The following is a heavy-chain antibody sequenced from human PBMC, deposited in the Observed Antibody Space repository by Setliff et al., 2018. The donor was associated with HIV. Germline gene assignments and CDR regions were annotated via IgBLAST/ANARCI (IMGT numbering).Heavy chain of an antibody. D-gene: IGHD1-26*01. CDR3: ARDKWASGFDF. CDR1: GITLSNYA. V-gene: IGHV3-48*01. Sequence: PGGSLRLSCAASGITLSNYAMSWVRQAPGKGLEWVSYISMSSHTSVIYSDSVKGRFTISRDNARNSFYLQMNSLRVDDTAVYFCARDKWASGFDFWGHGTLVTVSS. CDR2: ISMSSHTSV. J-gene: IGHJ4*01.